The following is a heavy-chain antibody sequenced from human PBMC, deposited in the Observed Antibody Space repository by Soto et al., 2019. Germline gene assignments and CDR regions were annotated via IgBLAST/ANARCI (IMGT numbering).Heavy chain of an antibody. J-gene: IGHJ4*02. CDR2: ISGSGGGI. CDR1: GLTFSSYA. CDR3: AKRNLVVRPPFDY. Sequence: EVQLLESGGGLVQPGRSLRLSCAASGLTFSSYAMRWVRQAPGKGLEWVSTISGSGGGIYYADSVKGRFTISRDNSKNTLDLQMNSLRAEDTAVYYCAKRNLVVRPPFDYWGQGTLVTVSS. D-gene: IGHD2-15*01. V-gene: IGHV3-23*01.